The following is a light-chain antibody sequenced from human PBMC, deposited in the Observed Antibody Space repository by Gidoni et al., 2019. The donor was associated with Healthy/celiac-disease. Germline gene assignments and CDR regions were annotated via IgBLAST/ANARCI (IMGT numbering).Light chain of an antibody. CDR2: DAS. Sequence: DIQMTQSPSSLSASVGDRVTITCQASPDISNYLNWYQQKPGKAPKLLIYDASNLETGVPSRFSGSGSGTDFTFTISSLQPEDIATYYCQQYDNLRRYTFGQGTKLEIK. V-gene: IGKV1-33*01. J-gene: IGKJ2*01. CDR3: QQYDNLRRYT. CDR1: PDISNY.